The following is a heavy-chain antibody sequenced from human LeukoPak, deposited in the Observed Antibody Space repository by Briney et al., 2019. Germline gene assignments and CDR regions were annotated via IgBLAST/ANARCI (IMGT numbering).Heavy chain of an antibody. Sequence: GGSLRLSCAASGFTFSDYYMSWIRQAPGKGLEWVSYISSSGTAIYYADSVKGRFTISGDNAKNSLHLQMNSLRAEDTAVYYCAKDTAGGAFDIWGQGTMVTVSS. V-gene: IGHV3-11*01. D-gene: IGHD4-23*01. CDR2: ISSSGTAI. J-gene: IGHJ3*02. CDR3: AKDTAGGAFDI. CDR1: GFTFSDYY.